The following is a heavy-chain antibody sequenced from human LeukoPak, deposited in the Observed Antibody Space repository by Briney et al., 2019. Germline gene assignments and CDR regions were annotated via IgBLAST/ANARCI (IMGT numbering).Heavy chain of an antibody. V-gene: IGHV4-59*01. CDR3: ARGKVWFGEFSGMDV. CDR1: GGSISSYY. Sequence: SETLSLTCTVSGGSISSYYWSWIRQPPGKGLEWIGYIYYSGSTNYNPSLKSRVTISVDTSKGQFSLKLSSVTAADTAVYYCARGKVWFGEFSGMDVWGQGTTVTVSS. D-gene: IGHD3-10*01. J-gene: IGHJ6*02. CDR2: IYYSGST.